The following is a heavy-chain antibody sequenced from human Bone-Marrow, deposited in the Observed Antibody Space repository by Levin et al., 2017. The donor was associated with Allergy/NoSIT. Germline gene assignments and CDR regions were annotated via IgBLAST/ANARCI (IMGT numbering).Heavy chain of an antibody. V-gene: IGHV4-31*03. CDR3: ARDDGSGSYYKGMDV. CDR2: SYYSGNT. J-gene: IGHJ6*03. Sequence: SQTLSLTCTVSGASVSNNNYYWCWIRQQPGKGLECIGYSYYSGNTFYNPSLKSRVTISVDTSNNQISLRLSSVTAADTAVYYCARDDGSGSYYKGMDVWGKGTTVTVSS. CDR1: GASVSNNNYY. D-gene: IGHD3-10*01.